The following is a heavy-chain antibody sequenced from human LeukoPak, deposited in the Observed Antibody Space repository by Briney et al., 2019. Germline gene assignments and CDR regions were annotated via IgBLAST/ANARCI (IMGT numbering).Heavy chain of an antibody. CDR1: GFSFSSYN. CDR2: ITSSSTYT. CDR3: ARDPYSGTYGDTYYYYMDA. D-gene: IGHD1-26*01. Sequence: GGSLRLSCAASGFSFSSYNMNWVRQAPGKGLEWVSSITSSSTYTFYADSVKGRFTISRDNARNSLYLQMNSLRAEDTAVYYCARDPYSGTYGDTYYYYMDAWGKGTTVTISS. V-gene: IGHV3-21*01. J-gene: IGHJ6*03.